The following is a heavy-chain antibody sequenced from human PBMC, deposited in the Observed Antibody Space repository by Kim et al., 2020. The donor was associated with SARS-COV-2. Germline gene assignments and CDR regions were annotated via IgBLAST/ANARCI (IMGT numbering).Heavy chain of an antibody. V-gene: IGHV3-64D*06. CDR3: VKDGQGVVTAIHFAGFDP. J-gene: IGHJ5*02. Sequence: KGRFTISRDDSKNTLYLQMSSLRAEDTAVYYCVKDGQGVVTAIHFAGFDPWGQGTLVTVSS. D-gene: IGHD2-21*02.